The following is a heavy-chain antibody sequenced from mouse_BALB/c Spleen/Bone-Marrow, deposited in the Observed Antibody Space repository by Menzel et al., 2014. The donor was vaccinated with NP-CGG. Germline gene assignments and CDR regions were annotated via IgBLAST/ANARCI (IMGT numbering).Heavy chain of an antibody. CDR2: ISSGGSYT. V-gene: IGHV5-6*01. Sequence: EVHLVESGGDLVKPGGSLKLSCAASGFTFSNYGMSWVRQTPDKRLEWVATISSGGSYTYFPDSVKGRFIISRDNAKNTLYLQMNSLKSEDAAMYYCARLTPDYAMDYWGQGTSVTVSS. D-gene: IGHD1-3*01. CDR1: GFTFSNYG. CDR3: ARLTPDYAMDY. J-gene: IGHJ4*01.